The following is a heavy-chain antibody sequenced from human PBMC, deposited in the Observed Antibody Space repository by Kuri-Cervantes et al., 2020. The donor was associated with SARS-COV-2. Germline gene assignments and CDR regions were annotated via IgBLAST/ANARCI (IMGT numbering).Heavy chain of an antibody. CDR1: GFTFSSYAMH. CDR3: ARRAGYYYFDY. V-gene: IGHV4-39*01. Sequence: GSLRLSCAASGFTFSSYAMHWVRQPPGKGLEWIGSIYYSGSTYYNPSLKSRVTISVDTSKNQFSLKLSSVTAADTAVYYCARRAGYYYFDYWGQGTLVTVSS. D-gene: IGHD3-9*01. J-gene: IGHJ4*02. CDR2: IYYSGST.